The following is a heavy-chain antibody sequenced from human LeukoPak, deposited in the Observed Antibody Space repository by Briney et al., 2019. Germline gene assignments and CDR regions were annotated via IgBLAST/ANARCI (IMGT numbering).Heavy chain of an antibody. V-gene: IGHV3-30*02. CDR2: IRYDGSNK. J-gene: IGHJ4*02. CDR3: AKDAGYSYGTDY. D-gene: IGHD5-18*01. Sequence: GGSLRLSCAASGFTFSSYGMHWVRQAPGKGLEWVAFIRYDGSNKYYADSVKGRFTISRDNSNNTLYLQMNSLRAEDTAVYYCAKDAGYSYGTDYWGQGTLVTVSS. CDR1: GFTFSSYG.